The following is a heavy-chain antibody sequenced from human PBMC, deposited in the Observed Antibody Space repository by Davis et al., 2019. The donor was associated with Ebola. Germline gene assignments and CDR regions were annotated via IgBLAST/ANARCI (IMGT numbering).Heavy chain of an antibody. CDR1: GGSISSGDYY. Sequence: PSETLSLTCTVSGGSISSGDYYWSWIRQPPGKGLEWIGYIYYSGSTYYNPSLKSRVTISVDTSKNQFSLKLSSVTAADTAVYYCVRGAFSCSSTSCYTGFDYWGQGTLVTVSS. D-gene: IGHD2-2*02. V-gene: IGHV4-30-4*01. J-gene: IGHJ4*02. CDR3: VRGAFSCSSTSCYTGFDY. CDR2: IYYSGST.